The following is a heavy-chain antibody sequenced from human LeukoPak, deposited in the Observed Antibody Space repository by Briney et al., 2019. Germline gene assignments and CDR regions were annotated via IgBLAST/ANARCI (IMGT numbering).Heavy chain of an antibody. V-gene: IGHV3-30-3*01. D-gene: IGHD1-26*01. Sequence: GGSLRLSCAASGFTFSSYAMHWVRQAPGKGLEWVAVISYDGSNKYYADSVKGRFTISRDNSKNTLYLQMNSLRAEDTAVYYCAKASGSYYDPGGYYGMDVWGKGTTVTVSS. J-gene: IGHJ6*04. CDR2: ISYDGSNK. CDR1: GFTFSSYA. CDR3: AKASGSYYDPGGYYGMDV.